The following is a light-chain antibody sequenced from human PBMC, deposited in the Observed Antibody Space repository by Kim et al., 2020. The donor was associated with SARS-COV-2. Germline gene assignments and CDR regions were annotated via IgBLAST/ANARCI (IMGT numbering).Light chain of an antibody. Sequence: LTISCTGSSSNSGAGYDVHWYQQLPGTAPKLLIYGNSNRPSGVPDRFSGSKSGTSASLAITGLQAEDEADYYCQSYDSSLSGHWVFGGGTKVTVL. CDR3: QSYDSSLSGHWV. V-gene: IGLV1-40*01. CDR2: GNS. CDR1: SSNSGAGYD. J-gene: IGLJ3*02.